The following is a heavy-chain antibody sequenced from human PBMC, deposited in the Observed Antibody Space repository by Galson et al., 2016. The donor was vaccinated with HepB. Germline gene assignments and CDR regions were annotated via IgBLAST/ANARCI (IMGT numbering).Heavy chain of an antibody. D-gene: IGHD1-14*01. CDR3: ARVSMSGAELIGPRMVDY. CDR2: IIPIFDTP. CDR1: GGTFSSHA. Sequence: SVKVSCKASGGTFSSHAISWVRQAPGQGLEWMGGIIPIFDTPNYAQKFQGRVTFTADESTSTAYMELSSLRSEDTAVYYCARVSMSGAELIGPRMVDYWGQGTQVTVSS. J-gene: IGHJ4*02. V-gene: IGHV1-69*13.